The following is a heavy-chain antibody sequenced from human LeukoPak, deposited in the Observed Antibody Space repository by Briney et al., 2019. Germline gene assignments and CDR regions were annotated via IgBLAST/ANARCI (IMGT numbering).Heavy chain of an antibody. V-gene: IGHV1-2*02. CDR1: GYTFTGYY. D-gene: IGHD3-22*01. CDR2: INPNSGGT. Sequence: GASVKVSCKASGYTFTGYYMHWVRQAPGQGLEWMGWINPNSGGTNYAQKFQGRVTMTRDTSTSTVYMELSSLRSEDTAVYYCARQKNYYDSSGYYLEEFDYWGQGTLVTVSS. J-gene: IGHJ4*02. CDR3: ARQKNYYDSSGYYLEEFDY.